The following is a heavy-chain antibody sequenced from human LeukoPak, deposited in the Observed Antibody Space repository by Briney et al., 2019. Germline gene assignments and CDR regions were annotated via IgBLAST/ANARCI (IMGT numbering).Heavy chain of an antibody. CDR2: INHSGST. D-gene: IGHD1-7*01. Sequence: SETLSLTCAVYGGSFSGYYWSWIRQPPGKGLEWIGEINHSGSTNYNPSLKSRVTISVDTSKNQFSLKLSSVTAADTAVYYCARQRLLYNWNYFWFDPWGQGTLVTVSS. V-gene: IGHV4-34*01. J-gene: IGHJ5*02. CDR3: ARQRLLYNWNYFWFDP. CDR1: GGSFSGYY.